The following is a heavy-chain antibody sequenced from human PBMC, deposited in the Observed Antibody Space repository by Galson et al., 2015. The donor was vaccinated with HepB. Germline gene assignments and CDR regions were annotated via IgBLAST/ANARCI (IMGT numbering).Heavy chain of an antibody. Sequence: SETLSLTCTVSGGSISSYYWSWIRQPPGRGLEWIGYIYYSGSTSYNPSLKSRVTISVDTSNNQFSLKLSSVTAADTAVYYCARGSSGWYYFDYWGQGTLVTVSS. J-gene: IGHJ4*02. CDR3: ARGSSGWYYFDY. V-gene: IGHV4-59*01. CDR1: GGSISSYY. CDR2: IYYSGST. D-gene: IGHD6-19*01.